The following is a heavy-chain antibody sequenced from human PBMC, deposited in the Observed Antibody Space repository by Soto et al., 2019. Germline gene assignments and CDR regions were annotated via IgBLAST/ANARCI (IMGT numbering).Heavy chain of an antibody. Sequence: QVQLVESGGGVVQPGRSLRLSCAASGFTFSSYAMHWVRQAPGKGLEWVAVISYDGSNKYYADSVKGRFTISRDNSKNTLYLQMNSLRAEDKAVYYGARDLGITIFGVVTPGGMDVWGQGTTVTVSS. J-gene: IGHJ6*02. CDR2: ISYDGSNK. CDR1: GFTFSSYA. CDR3: ARDLGITIFGVVTPGGMDV. D-gene: IGHD3-3*01. V-gene: IGHV3-30-3*01.